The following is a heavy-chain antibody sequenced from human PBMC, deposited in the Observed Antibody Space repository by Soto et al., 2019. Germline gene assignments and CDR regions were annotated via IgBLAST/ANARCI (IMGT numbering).Heavy chain of an antibody. D-gene: IGHD6-19*01. V-gene: IGHV1-18*01. CDR2: ISAYNGNT. Sequence: ASVKVSCKASGYTFTSYGISWVRQAPGQGLEWMGWISAYNGNTNYAQKLQGRVTMTTDTSTSTAYMELRSLRSDDTAVYYCARVSLAVAGTVWFDPWGQGTLVTVSS. CDR1: GYTFTSYG. CDR3: ARVSLAVAGTVWFDP. J-gene: IGHJ5*02.